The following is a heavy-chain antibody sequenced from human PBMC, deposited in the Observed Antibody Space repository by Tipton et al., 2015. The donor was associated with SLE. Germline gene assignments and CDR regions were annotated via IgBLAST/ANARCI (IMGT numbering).Heavy chain of an antibody. CDR3: ARDGDYSDSIYKWFDP. D-gene: IGHD4-11*01. Sequence: TLSLTCTVSGGSISSGSQYWSWIRQPAGKGLEWIGRIYSRGSMNYNLSLRSRVTISMDTSRNEFSLKLSSVTAADTAVYYCARDGDYSDSIYKWFDPWGQGTLVTVSS. J-gene: IGHJ5*02. CDR1: GGSISSGSQY. CDR2: IYSRGSM. V-gene: IGHV4-61*02.